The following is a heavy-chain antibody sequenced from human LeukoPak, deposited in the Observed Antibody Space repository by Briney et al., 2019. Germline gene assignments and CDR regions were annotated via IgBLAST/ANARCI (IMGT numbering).Heavy chain of an antibody. CDR3: ARECGYGRCGMDV. Sequence: ASVKVSCKPSGYTFTRYYMHWVRQAPGQGLEWMGWINPNSGGTNYAQKFQGRVTMTRDTSISTAYMELSRLRSDDTAVYYCARECGYGRCGMDVWGQGTTVTVSS. CDR1: GYTFTRYY. CDR2: INPNSGGT. J-gene: IGHJ6*02. V-gene: IGHV1-2*02. D-gene: IGHD5-12*01.